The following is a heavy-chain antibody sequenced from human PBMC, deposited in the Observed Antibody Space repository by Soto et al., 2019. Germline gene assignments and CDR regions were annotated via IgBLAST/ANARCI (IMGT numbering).Heavy chain of an antibody. J-gene: IGHJ4*02. CDR1: GFMFSAYC. CDR3: ARDFYGGYTYGPGDY. CDR2: IHGDGGKI. Sequence: GGSLRLSCSASGFMFSAYCMSLVGQAPGKGLEWVANIHGDGGKIYYVDSVKGRFTISRDNAKRSLYLQMNSLRAEDTAVYYCARDFYGGYTYGPGDYWGQGALVTVSS. D-gene: IGHD5-18*01. V-gene: IGHV3-7*01.